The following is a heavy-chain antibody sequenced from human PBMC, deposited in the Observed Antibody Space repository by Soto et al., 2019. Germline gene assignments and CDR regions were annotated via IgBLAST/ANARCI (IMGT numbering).Heavy chain of an antibody. D-gene: IGHD6-6*01. V-gene: IGHV3-30*18. CDR2: ISYDGSNK. CDR3: AKEFLSIAARPNYYYYGMDV. Sequence: GGSLRLSCAASGFTFSSYGMHWVRQAPGKGLEWVAVISYDGSNKYYADSVKGRFTISRDNSKNTLYLQVNSLRAEDTAVYYCAKEFLSIAARPNYYYYGMDVWGQGSTVTVSS. CDR1: GFTFSSYG. J-gene: IGHJ6*02.